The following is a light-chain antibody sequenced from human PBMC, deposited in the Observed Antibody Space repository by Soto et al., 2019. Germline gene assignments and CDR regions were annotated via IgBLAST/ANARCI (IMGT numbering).Light chain of an antibody. J-gene: IGLJ3*02. CDR2: VVS. Sequence: QSVLTQPHSVSGSPGQSVTISCTGTSVDVGAYDFVSWYQQHPGKAPKLLIYVVSGRPSGVPDRFSGSKSGNAASLTISGLQAEDEADYYCAAWDDSLNSWVFGGGTQLTVL. CDR1: SVDVGAYDF. V-gene: IGLV2-11*01. CDR3: AAWDDSLNSWV.